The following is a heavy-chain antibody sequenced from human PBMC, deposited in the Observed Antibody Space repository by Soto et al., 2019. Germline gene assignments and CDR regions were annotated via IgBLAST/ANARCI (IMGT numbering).Heavy chain of an antibody. CDR1: GFTFDDYA. CDR2: ISWNSGSI. D-gene: IGHD3-16*01. J-gene: IGHJ4*02. V-gene: IGHV3-9*01. CDR3: EKDIKVESVGGPPPSSYFDY. Sequence: PGGSLRLSCAASGFTFDDYAMHWVRQAPGKGLEWVSGISWNSGSIGCADSVKGRFTISRDNAKNSLYLQMNSLRAEDTALYYCEKDIKVESVGGPPPSSYFDYWGQGTLVTVSS.